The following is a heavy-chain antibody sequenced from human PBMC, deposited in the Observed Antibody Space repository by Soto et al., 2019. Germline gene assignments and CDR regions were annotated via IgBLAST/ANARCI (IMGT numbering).Heavy chain of an antibody. CDR1: GGTFSSYT. V-gene: IGHV1-69*02. Sequence: QVQLVQSGAEVKKPGSSVKVSCKASGGTFSSYTISWVRQAPGQGLEWMGRIIPILGIANYAQKFQGRVTINADKYTSTAYMELSSLRSEDTAVYYCARGLGYCSGGSCYSEGDYYYYYYMDVWGKGTTVTVSS. D-gene: IGHD2-15*01. CDR2: IIPILGIA. J-gene: IGHJ6*03. CDR3: ARGLGYCSGGSCYSEGDYYYYYYMDV.